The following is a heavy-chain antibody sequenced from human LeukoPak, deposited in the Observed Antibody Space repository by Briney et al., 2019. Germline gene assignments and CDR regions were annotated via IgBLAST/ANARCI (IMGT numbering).Heavy chain of an antibody. CDR1: GFTFGDYA. V-gene: IGHV3-49*04. CDR2: IRSKAYGGTT. J-gene: IGHJ4*02. CDR3: TRVGYYYGSGSYYKRYFDY. D-gene: IGHD3-10*01. Sequence: PGGSLRLSCTASGFTFGDYAMSWVRQAPGKGLEWVGFIRSKAYGGTTEYAASVKGRFTISRDDSKSIAYLPMNSLKTEDTAVYYCTRVGYYYGSGSYYKRYFDYWGQGTLVTVSS.